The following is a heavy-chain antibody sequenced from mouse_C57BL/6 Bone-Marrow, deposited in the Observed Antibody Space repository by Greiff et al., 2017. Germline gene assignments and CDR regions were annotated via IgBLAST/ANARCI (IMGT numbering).Heavy chain of an antibody. J-gene: IGHJ3*01. V-gene: IGHV1-15*01. Sequence: VQLQQSGAELVRPGASVTLSCKASGYTFTDYEMPWVKQTPVHGLEWIGAIDPETGGPAYNQKFKGKAILTADKSSSTAYMELRSLTSEDSAVYYCTREGGDGYYGWFAYWGQGTLVTVSA. CDR1: GYTFTDYE. CDR3: TREGGDGYYGWFAY. D-gene: IGHD2-3*01. CDR2: IDPETGGP.